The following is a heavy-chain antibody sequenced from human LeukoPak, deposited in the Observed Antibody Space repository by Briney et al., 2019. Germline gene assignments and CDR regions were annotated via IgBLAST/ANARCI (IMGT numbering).Heavy chain of an antibody. CDR3: AKDRNYDSSGYPY. D-gene: IGHD3-22*01. V-gene: IGHV3-53*01. Sequence: GGSLRLSCAASGFTVSSNYMSWVRQAPGKGLEWVSVIYSGGSTYYADSVKGRFTISRDNSKNTLYLQMNSLRAEDTAVYYCAKDRNYDSSGYPYWGQGTLVTVSS. CDR1: GFTVSSNY. J-gene: IGHJ4*02. CDR2: IYSGGST.